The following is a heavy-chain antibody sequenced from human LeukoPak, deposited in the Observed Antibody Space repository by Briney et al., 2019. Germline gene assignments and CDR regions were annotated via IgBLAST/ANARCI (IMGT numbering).Heavy chain of an antibody. Sequence: GGSLRLSCAASGFTFSDYWMHWVRQAPGKGLVWVSRINSDGSSPTYADSVKGRFTISRDNAKNTLYLQMNSLRAEDTAAYYCARAVAGTYFDSWGQGTLVTVSS. V-gene: IGHV3-74*01. D-gene: IGHD6-19*01. CDR3: ARAVAGTYFDS. CDR2: INSDGSSP. CDR1: GFTFSDYW. J-gene: IGHJ4*02.